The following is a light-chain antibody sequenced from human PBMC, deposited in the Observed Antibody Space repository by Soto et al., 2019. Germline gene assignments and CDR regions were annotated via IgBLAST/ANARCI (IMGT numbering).Light chain of an antibody. CDR1: QSVSSY. V-gene: IGKV3-11*01. Sequence: EIVLTQSPATLSLSPGARATLSCRASQSVSSYLAWYQQKPGQAPRLLIDDASNRATGIPARFSGSGSGTDFTLTISSLEPEDFAVYYCQQRSNWPPTFGGGNKVEIK. CDR3: QQRSNWPPT. J-gene: IGKJ4*01. CDR2: DAS.